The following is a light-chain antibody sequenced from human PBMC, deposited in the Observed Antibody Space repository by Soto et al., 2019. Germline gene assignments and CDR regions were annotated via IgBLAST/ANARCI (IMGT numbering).Light chain of an antibody. CDR1: SSDFGSYYL. CDR3: SSYVGTTDLI. Sequence: QSVLTQPAPVSGSPGQSITISCTGPSSDFGSYYLVSWYQHHPGKAPKLLIYEVNKRPSGVSNRFSGSKSGNTASLTISGLQAEDEADYYCSSYVGTTDLIFGGGTKLTVL. J-gene: IGLJ2*01. CDR2: EVN. V-gene: IGLV2-23*02.